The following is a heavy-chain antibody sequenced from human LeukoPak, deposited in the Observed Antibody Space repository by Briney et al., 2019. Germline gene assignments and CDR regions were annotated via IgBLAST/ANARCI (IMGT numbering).Heavy chain of an antibody. CDR3: AKDPFTVVVTANSGDAFDI. CDR2: ISGSGGST. Sequence: PGGSLRLSCAASGFTFSSYAMSLVRQAPGKGLEWVSAISGSGGSTYYADSVKGRFTISRDNSKNTLYLQMNSLRAEDTAVYYCAKDPFTVVVTANSGDAFDIWGQGTMVTVSS. J-gene: IGHJ3*02. V-gene: IGHV3-23*01. D-gene: IGHD2-21*02. CDR1: GFTFSSYA.